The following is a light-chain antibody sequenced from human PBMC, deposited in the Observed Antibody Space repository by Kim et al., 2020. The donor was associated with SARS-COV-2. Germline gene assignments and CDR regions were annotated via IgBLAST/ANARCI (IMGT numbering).Light chain of an antibody. V-gene: IGKV3-20*01. CDR2: DAS. CDR1: QSVTSTY. CDR3: QQYGTSPLT. Sequence: SPGERAPLPCRASQSVTSTYLAWYQQKRGQAPRLLIYDASSRATGIPHRFSGSGSGTDFTLTITRLEPEDFAVYYCQQYGTSPLTFGGGTKVDIK. J-gene: IGKJ4*01.